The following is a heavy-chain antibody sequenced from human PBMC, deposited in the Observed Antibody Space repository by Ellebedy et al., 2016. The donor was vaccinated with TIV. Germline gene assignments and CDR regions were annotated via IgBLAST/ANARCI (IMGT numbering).Heavy chain of an antibody. CDR1: ASTFTAYY. D-gene: IGHD4/OR15-4a*01. Sequence: ASVKVSCKASASTFTAYYIHWVRQPPGQGLEWMGWLDPKTGATNYAQKFQGRVTMTRDTSVNTAYMELTRLQSDDTAVYSCARVLRATSGMDVWGQGTTVIVS. CDR2: LDPKTGAT. CDR3: ARVLRATSGMDV. V-gene: IGHV1-2*02. J-gene: IGHJ6*02.